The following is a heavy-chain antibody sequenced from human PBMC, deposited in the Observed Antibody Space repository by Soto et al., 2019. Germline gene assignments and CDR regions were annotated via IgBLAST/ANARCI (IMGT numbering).Heavy chain of an antibody. D-gene: IGHD5-18*01. CDR1: GFTFSSYG. CDR3: AKGSTAMTYFDY. J-gene: IGHJ4*02. CDR2: ISYDGSNK. Sequence: QVQLVESGGGVVQPGRSLRLSCAASGFTFSSYGMHWVRQAPGKGLEWVAVISYDGSNKYYADSVKGRITISRDNSKNTLDLQINSLRAEDTAVYYCAKGSTAMTYFDYWGQGTLVTVSS. V-gene: IGHV3-30*18.